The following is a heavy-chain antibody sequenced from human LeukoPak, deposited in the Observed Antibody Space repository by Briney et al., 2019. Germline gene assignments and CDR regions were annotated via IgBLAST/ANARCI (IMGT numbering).Heavy chain of an antibody. D-gene: IGHD3-22*01. CDR2: ISSSGSTI. J-gene: IGHJ4*02. CDR3: AKDGNYDSSGRASHYDY. Sequence: PGGSLRLSCAASGFTFSSYEMNWVRQAPGKGLEWVSYISSSGSTIYYADSVKGRFTISRDNAKNSLYLQMNSLRAEDTALYYCAKDGNYDSSGRASHYDYWGQGTLVTVSS. CDR1: GFTFSSYE. V-gene: IGHV3-48*03.